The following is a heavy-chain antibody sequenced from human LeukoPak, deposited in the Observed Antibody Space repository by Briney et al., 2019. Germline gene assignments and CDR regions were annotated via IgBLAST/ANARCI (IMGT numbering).Heavy chain of an antibody. D-gene: IGHD3-3*01. V-gene: IGHV1-46*01. CDR2: INPSGGST. J-gene: IGHJ4*02. Sequence: ASVKVSCKASGGTFSSYAISWVRQAPGQGLEWMGIINPSGGSTIYAQKFQGRVTMTEDTSTDTAYMELSSLRSEDTAVYYCATSRTYYDFWSGYSPRYYFDYWGQGTLVTVSS. CDR3: ATSRTYYDFWSGYSPRYYFDY. CDR1: GGTFSSYA.